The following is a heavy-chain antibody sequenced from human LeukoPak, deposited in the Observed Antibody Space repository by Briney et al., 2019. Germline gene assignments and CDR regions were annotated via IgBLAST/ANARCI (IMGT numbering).Heavy chain of an antibody. CDR2: INPNSGGT. Sequence: ASVKVSCKASGGTFSSYAISWVRQAPGQGLEWMGWINPNSGGTNYAQKFQGRVTMTRDTSISTAYMELSRLRSDDTAVYYCARVLPLRFGEYGDAFDIWGQGTMVTVSS. CDR3: ARVLPLRFGEYGDAFDI. D-gene: IGHD3-10*01. V-gene: IGHV1-2*02. CDR1: GGTFSSYA. J-gene: IGHJ3*02.